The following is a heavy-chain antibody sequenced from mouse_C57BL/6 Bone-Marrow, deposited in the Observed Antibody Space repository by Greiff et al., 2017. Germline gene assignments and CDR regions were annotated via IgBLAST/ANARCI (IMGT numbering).Heavy chain of an antibody. Sequence: EVQLQQSGPELVKPGASVKISCKASGYTFTDYYMNWVKQSHGKSLEWIGDINPNNGGTSYNQKFKGKATLTVDKSSSTAYMELRSLTSEDSAVYYCAREGYYGSSYRYFDVWGTGTTVTVSS. CDR3: AREGYYGSSYRYFDV. CDR2: INPNNGGT. V-gene: IGHV1-26*01. D-gene: IGHD1-1*01. J-gene: IGHJ1*03. CDR1: GYTFTDYY.